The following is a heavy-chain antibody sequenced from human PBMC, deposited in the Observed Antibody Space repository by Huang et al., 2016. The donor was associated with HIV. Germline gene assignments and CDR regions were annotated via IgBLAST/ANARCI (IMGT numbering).Heavy chain of an antibody. CDR1: GGSIRSANYY. CDR3: ARLPGSITMIRGVITDPY. CDR2: IYYSGGT. Sequence: QLQLQESGPGLVKPSETLSLTCTVSGGSIRSANYYWGWIRQPPGKGLEWIGSIYYSGGTYYNPSLKSRVTITVDTSKNQFSLKMRSVTAADTAVYYCARLPGSITMIRGVITDPYWGQGTLVTVSS. J-gene: IGHJ4*02. D-gene: IGHD3-10*01. V-gene: IGHV4-39*01.